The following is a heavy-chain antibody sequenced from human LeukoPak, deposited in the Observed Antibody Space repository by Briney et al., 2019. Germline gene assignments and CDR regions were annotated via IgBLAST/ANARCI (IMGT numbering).Heavy chain of an antibody. CDR1: SGSISNYY. J-gene: IGHJ6*03. CDR3: AREVADYGGYYYYHYMDV. Sequence: SETLSLTCTVPSGSISNYYWSWIRQSPGKGLEWIGFIYYNGSTHYNPSLKSRVTISVDTSNNHFSLRLSSVTAADTAVYYCAREVADYGGYYYYHYMDVWGKGTTVTISS. CDR2: IYYNGST. V-gene: IGHV4-59*01. D-gene: IGHD4-23*01.